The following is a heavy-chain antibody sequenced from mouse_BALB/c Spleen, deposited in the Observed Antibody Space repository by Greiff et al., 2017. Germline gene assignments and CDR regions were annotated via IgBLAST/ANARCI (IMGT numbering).Heavy chain of an antibody. D-gene: IGHD1-1*01. CDR1: GFTFSSYT. CDR3: TRYYGSSPWFAY. Sequence: EVMLVESGGGLVQPGGSLKLSCAASGFTFSSYTMSWVRQTPEKRLEWVAYISNGGGSTYYPDTVKGRFTISRDNAKNTLYLQMSSLKSEDTAMYYCTRYYGSSPWFAYWGQGTLVTVSA. CDR2: ISNGGGST. J-gene: IGHJ3*01. V-gene: IGHV5-12-2*01.